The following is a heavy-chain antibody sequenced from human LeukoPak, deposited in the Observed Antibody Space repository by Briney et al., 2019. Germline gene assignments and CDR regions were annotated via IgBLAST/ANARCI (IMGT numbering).Heavy chain of an antibody. CDR1: GGTFSSYA. CDR2: IIPILGIA. D-gene: IGHD1-26*01. J-gene: IGHJ4*02. Sequence: GASVKVSCKASGGTFSSYAISWVRQAPGQGLEWMGRIIPILGIANYAQKFQGRVTITADKSTSTAYMELSSLRSEDTAVYYCAINSGSPSRDLSRPDYWGQGTLVTVSS. V-gene: IGHV1-69*04. CDR3: AINSGSPSRDLSRPDY.